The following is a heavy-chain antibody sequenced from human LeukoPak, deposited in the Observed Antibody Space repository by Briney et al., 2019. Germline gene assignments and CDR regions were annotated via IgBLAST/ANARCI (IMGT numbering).Heavy chain of an antibody. V-gene: IGHV1-69*04. Sequence: ASVKVSCKASGGTFSSYAISWVRQAPGQGLEWMGRIIPILGIANYAQRFQGSVTITEDKSTSTAYMELSSLRSEDTAVYYCARELYGSGSYYTRYFDYWGQGTLVTVSS. J-gene: IGHJ4*02. CDR1: GGTFSSYA. CDR2: IIPILGIA. D-gene: IGHD3-10*01. CDR3: ARELYGSGSYYTRYFDY.